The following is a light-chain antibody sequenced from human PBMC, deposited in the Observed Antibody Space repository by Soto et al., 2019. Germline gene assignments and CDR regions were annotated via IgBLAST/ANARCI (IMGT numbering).Light chain of an antibody. J-gene: IGKJ1*01. CDR3: QQYYSIPWT. CDR2: WAS. V-gene: IGKV4-1*01. Sequence: DIVMTQSPDSLAVSLGERATINCKSSQSVLDRSNNYNYFAWYQLKPGQPPKLLIYWASTRESGVPDRFRGSVSGTDFTLTISSLQAEDVALYYCQQYYSIPWTFGQGTKVEIK. CDR1: QSVLDRSNNYNY.